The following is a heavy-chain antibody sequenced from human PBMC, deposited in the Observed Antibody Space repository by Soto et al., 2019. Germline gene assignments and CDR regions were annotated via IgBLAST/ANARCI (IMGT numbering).Heavy chain of an antibody. CDR2: ISYDGNNK. CDR3: AKGLVGYVFGVQDYYFGMDV. V-gene: IGHV3-30*18. D-gene: IGHD1-26*01. J-gene: IGHJ6*02. CDR1: GFKFSTYG. Sequence: QVQLVESGGGVVQPGRSLRLSCGASGFKFSTYGMHWVRQAPGKGLEWVAVISYDGNNKDYADSVKGRFTISRDNSKNTSYLQTNSLRAEDTAVYYCAKGLVGYVFGVQDYYFGMDVWGQGTMVAVSS.